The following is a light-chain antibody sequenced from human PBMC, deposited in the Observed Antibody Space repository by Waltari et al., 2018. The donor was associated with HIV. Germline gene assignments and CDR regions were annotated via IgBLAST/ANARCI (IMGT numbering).Light chain of an antibody. J-gene: IGKJ1*01. CDR2: WAS. CDR3: QQYYSAPWT. CDR1: QSVLSTSKHKSH. V-gene: IGKV4-1*01. Sequence: DIVMTQSPDSLSVSLGEWAAINCKSSQSVLSTSKHKSHLAWYQQKPGQPPKLLIYWASNRDSGVPDRFSGSGSGTDFTLTISSLQAEDVAVYFCQQYYSAPWTFGQGTKVEIK.